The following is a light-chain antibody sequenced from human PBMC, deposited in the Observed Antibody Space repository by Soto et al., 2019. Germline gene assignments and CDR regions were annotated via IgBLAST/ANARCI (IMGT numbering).Light chain of an antibody. V-gene: IGKV3-20*01. J-gene: IGKJ1*01. CDR1: QSVSNNY. Sequence: EIVMTQSPATLSLSPGERSTLSCMASQSVSNNYLAWYQQKPGQAPRLLIYGASNRATGIPDRFSGSGSGTDFTLTISRLEPEDFAVYYCQQYGSSGTFGQGTKV. CDR3: QQYGSSGT. CDR2: GAS.